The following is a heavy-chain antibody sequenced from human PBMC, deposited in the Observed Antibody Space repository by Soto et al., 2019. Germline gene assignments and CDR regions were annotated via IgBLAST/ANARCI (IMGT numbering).Heavy chain of an antibody. CDR1: GGSISSSSYY. J-gene: IGHJ6*02. D-gene: IGHD6-13*01. CDR2: IYYSGST. CDR3: ARLGYSSYYYGMDV. Sequence: PSETLSLTCTVSGGSISSSSYYWGWSRQAPEKGLEWSGSIYYSGSTYYNPSLKSRVTISVDTSKNQFSLKLSSVTAADTAVYYCARLGYSSYYYGMDVWGQATTVTVSS. V-gene: IGHV4-39*01.